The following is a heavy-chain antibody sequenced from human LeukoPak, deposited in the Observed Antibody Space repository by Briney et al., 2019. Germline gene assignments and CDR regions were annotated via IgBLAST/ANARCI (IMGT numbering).Heavy chain of an antibody. CDR3: ARGDPQQLPSYYYYYYGMDV. V-gene: IGHV3-11*06. CDR2: ISSSSSYI. J-gene: IGHJ6*02. Sequence: SGGSLRLSCAASGFTFSDYYMNWIRQAPGKGLEWVSYISSSSSYINYADSVKGRFTISRDNAKNSLYLQMNSLRAEDTAVYYCARGDPQQLPSYYYYYYGMDVWGQGTTVTVSS. D-gene: IGHD6-13*01. CDR1: GFTFSDYY.